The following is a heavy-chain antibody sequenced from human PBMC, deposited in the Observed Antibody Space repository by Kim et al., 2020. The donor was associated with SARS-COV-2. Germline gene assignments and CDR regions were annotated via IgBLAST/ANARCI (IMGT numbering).Heavy chain of an antibody. D-gene: IGHD2-15*01. J-gene: IGHJ6*02. Sequence: GGSLRLSCAASGFTVSSNYMSWVRQAPGKGLEWVSVIYSGGSTYYADSVKGRFTISRDNSKNTLYLQMNSLRAEDTAVYYCASKKEGYCSGGSCYHHNYYYYGMDVWGQGTTVTVSS. CDR1: GFTVSSNY. V-gene: IGHV3-53*01. CDR3: ASKKEGYCSGGSCYHHNYYYYGMDV. CDR2: IYSGGST.